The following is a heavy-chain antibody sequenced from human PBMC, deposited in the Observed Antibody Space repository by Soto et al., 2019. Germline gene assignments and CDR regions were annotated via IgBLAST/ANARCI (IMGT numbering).Heavy chain of an antibody. V-gene: IGHV1-69*13. D-gene: IGHD2-8*01. CDR1: GCTFSSYA. J-gene: IGHJ3*02. CDR3: ARVRGQLYLHAFDI. Sequence: SVKVSCKASGCTFSSYAISWVRQAPGQGLEWMGGIIPIFGTANYAQKFQGRVTITADESTSTAYMELSSLRSEDTAVYYCARVRGQLYLHAFDIWGQGTMVTVSS. CDR2: IIPIFGTA.